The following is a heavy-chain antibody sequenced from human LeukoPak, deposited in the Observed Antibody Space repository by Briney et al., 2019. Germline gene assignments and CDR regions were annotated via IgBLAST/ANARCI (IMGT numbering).Heavy chain of an antibody. CDR1: GGSLSGYY. J-gene: IGHJ4*02. CDR2: INHSGTT. V-gene: IGHV4-34*01. Sequence: SETLSLTCGVHGGSLSGYYWTWLRQPPGKGLDWIGEINHSGTTNYNPSLESRVTMSVDTSKNQFSLKLTSVTAADTAVYYCARFQLLTSYYFDYWGQGTLVTVSS. CDR3: ARFQLLTSYYFDY. D-gene: IGHD2-2*01.